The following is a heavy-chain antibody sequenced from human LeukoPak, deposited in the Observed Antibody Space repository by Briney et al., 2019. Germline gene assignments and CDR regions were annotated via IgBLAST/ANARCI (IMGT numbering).Heavy chain of an antibody. CDR3: ARPTRVGPGSNWFDP. Sequence: ASVKVSCKASGYTFTGYYMHWVRQAPGQGLEWMGRINPSSGGTNYAQKFQGRVTMTRDTSISTAYMELSRLRSDDTAVYYCARPTRVGPGSNWFDPWGQGTLVTVSS. CDR2: INPSSGGT. V-gene: IGHV1-2*06. CDR1: GYTFTGYY. J-gene: IGHJ5*02. D-gene: IGHD3-10*01.